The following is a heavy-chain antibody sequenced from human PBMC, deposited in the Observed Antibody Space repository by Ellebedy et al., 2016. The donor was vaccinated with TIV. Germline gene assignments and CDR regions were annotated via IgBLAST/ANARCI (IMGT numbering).Heavy chain of an antibody. CDR2: IAYDGNDE. Sequence: GESLKISCAASGFTFSNYPMHWVRQAPGEGLEWVAVIAYDGNDEYYADSVKGRFTISRDNSKNTVYLQMSSLRAEDTAVYFCARDDYYGSGTDYWGQGTLVTVSS. CDR1: GFTFSNYP. J-gene: IGHJ4*02. CDR3: ARDDYYGSGTDY. D-gene: IGHD3-10*01. V-gene: IGHV3-30*15.